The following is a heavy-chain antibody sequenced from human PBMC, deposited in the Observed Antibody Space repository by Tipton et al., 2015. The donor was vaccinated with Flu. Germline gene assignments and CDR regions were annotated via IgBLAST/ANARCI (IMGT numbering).Heavy chain of an antibody. Sequence: TLSLTCTVSGGSISSYYWSWIRQPAGKGLEWIGRVYSSGSTNYSPSFKSRVTMSIDTSQNQFSLKLNSVTAADPAGYYCAGGSGSGTYVIFDYWGQGTQVTVSS. V-gene: IGHV4-4*07. CDR1: GGSISSYY. D-gene: IGHD3-10*01. J-gene: IGHJ4*02. CDR2: VYSSGST. CDR3: AGGSGSGTYVIFDY.